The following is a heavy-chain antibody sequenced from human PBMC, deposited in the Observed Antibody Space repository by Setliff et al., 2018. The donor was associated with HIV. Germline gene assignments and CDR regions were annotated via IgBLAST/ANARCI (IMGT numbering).Heavy chain of an antibody. V-gene: IGHV3-7*03. J-gene: IGHJ4*02. CDR1: GFTFSTYW. D-gene: IGHD5-18*01. CDR2: IKEDGSEK. CDR3: AKGSLPSGYSYGFFDY. Sequence: GGSLRLSCVASGFTFSTYWMCWVRQAPGKGLEWLANIKEDGSEKHYVDSVKGRFTISRDNSENTLFLDMTSLRADDTAVYYCAKGSLPSGYSYGFFDYWGQGTLVTVSS.